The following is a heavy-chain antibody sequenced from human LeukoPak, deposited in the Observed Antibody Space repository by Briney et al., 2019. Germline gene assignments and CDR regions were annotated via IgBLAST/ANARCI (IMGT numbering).Heavy chain of an antibody. CDR1: GGSISSYY. CDR2: IYYSGST. J-gene: IGHJ6*03. Sequence: SQTLSLTCTVSGGSISSYYWSWIRQPPGKGLEWIGYIYYSGSTNYNPSLKSRVTISVDTSKNQFSLKLSSVTAADTAVYYCARRGISYYYYMDVWAKGPRSPSP. D-gene: IGHD1-14*01. V-gene: IGHV4-59*01. CDR3: ARRGISYYYYMDV.